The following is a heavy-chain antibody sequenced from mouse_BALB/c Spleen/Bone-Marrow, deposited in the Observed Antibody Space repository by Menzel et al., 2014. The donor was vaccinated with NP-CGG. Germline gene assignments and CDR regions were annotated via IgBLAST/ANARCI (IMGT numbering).Heavy chain of an antibody. CDR3: ARLGYYGGFAY. CDR2: VNPDSSTI. J-gene: IGHJ3*01. Sequence: EVKVVESGGGLVQPGGSLKLSCAASGLDFSGFWMGWVRQAPGKGLEWIGEVNPDSSTINYTPSLKDRFIISRDNAKNTLYLQMSKVRSEDTALYYCARLGYYGGFAYWGQGTLVTVSA. CDR1: GLDFSGFW. D-gene: IGHD2-3*01. V-gene: IGHV4-1*02.